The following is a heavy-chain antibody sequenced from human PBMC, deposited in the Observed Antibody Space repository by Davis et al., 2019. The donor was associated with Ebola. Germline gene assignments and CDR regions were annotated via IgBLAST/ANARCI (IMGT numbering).Heavy chain of an antibody. Sequence: GGSLRLSCAASGFTFSNYGMHWVRQAPGKGLEYVSAITSNGDITFYASSVKVRFTISRDNSKNTVYLQMRSLTTEDTAVYYCARDLGPERIILMPGVYWGRGTLVTVSS. D-gene: IGHD3-22*01. V-gene: IGHV3-64*01. CDR2: ITSNGDIT. J-gene: IGHJ4*02. CDR3: ARDLGPERIILMPGVY. CDR1: GFTFSNYG.